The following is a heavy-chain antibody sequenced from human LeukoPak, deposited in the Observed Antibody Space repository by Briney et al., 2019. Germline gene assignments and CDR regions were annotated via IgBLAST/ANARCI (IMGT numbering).Heavy chain of an antibody. Sequence: SETLSLTCAVSGSSISSSSYYWGWIRQPPGKGLEWIGSIYYSGSTYYNPSLKSRVTISVDTSKNQFSLKLSSVTAADTAVYYCARHRDWNYFPGIVAFDIWGQGTMVTVSS. V-gene: IGHV4-39*01. CDR2: IYYSGST. D-gene: IGHD1-7*01. J-gene: IGHJ3*02. CDR1: GSSISSSSYY. CDR3: ARHRDWNYFPGIVAFDI.